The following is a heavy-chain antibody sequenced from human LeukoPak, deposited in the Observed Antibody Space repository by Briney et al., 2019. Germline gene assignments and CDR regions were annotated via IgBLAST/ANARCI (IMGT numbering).Heavy chain of an antibody. CDR1: GGSISSYY. CDR2: IYYSGST. J-gene: IGHJ4*02. CDR3: ARTEYSSGWYYFDY. D-gene: IGHD6-19*01. V-gene: IGHV4-59*01. Sequence: SETQSLTCTVSGGSISSYYWSWIRQPPGKGLEWIGYIYYSGSTNYNPSLKSRVTISVDTSKNQFSLKLSSVTAADTAVYYCARTEYSSGWYYFDYWGQGTLVTVSS.